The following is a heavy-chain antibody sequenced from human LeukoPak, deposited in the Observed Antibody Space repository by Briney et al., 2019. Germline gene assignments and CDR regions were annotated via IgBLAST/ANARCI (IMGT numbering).Heavy chain of an antibody. CDR3: AKALGMAAVPGDY. D-gene: IGHD6-13*01. J-gene: IGHJ4*02. CDR1: GFTFSSYG. CDR2: ISYDGSNK. V-gene: IGHV3-30*18. Sequence: PGGSLRLSCAASGFTFSSYGMHWVRQAPGKGLEWVAVISYDGSNKYYADSVKGRFTISRDNFKNTLYLQMNSLRAEDTAVYYCAKALGMAAVPGDYWGQGTLVTVSS.